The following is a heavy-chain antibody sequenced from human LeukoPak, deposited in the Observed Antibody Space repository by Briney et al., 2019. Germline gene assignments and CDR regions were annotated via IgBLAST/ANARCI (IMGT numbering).Heavy chain of an antibody. CDR1: GYSFTSYW. Sequence: GESLKISCKGSGYSFTSYWIGWVRQMPGKGLEWMGIIYPGDSDTRYSPSFQGQVTISADKSISTAYLQWSSLKASDTAMYYCARMEQTYYYDSSGYPAEHNWFDPWGQGTLVTVSS. J-gene: IGHJ5*02. D-gene: IGHD3-22*01. CDR3: ARMEQTYYYDSSGYPAEHNWFDP. V-gene: IGHV5-51*01. CDR2: IYPGDSDT.